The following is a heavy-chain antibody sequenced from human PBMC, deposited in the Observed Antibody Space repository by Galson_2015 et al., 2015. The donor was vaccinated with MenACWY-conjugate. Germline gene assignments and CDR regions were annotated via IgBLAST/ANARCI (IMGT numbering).Heavy chain of an antibody. J-gene: IGHJ4*02. V-gene: IGHV3-48*04. D-gene: IGHD4-17*01. CDR2: ITSSSSTI. Sequence: SLRLSCAASGFSLGRYSMNWVRQAPGKGLEWISYITSSSSTIYYADSVKGRFTISRDNAKNSLYLQMNSLRAEDTAVYYCARVGYGESVTPDDYWGQGTRVTVSS. CDR3: ARVGYGESVTPDDY. CDR1: GFSLGRYS.